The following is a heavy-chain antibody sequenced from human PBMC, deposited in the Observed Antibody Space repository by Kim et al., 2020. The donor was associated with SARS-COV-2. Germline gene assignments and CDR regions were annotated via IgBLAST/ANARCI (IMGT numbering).Heavy chain of an antibody. Sequence: SLKISCAASGFTFGDYAMHWVRQAPGKGLEWVSGISWNSGSIGYADSVKGRFTVSRDNTKNSLYLQMNSLRPEDTALYYCAKDIGFGETGGYFDYWGQGTLVTVSS. J-gene: IGHJ4*02. V-gene: IGHV3-9*01. CDR3: AKDIGFGETGGYFDY. CDR1: GFTFGDYA. CDR2: ISWNSGSI. D-gene: IGHD3-10*01.